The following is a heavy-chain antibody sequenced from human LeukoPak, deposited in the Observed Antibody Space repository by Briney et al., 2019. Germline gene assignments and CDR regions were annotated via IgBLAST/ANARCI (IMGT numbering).Heavy chain of an antibody. V-gene: IGHV4-34*01. Sequence: KPSETLSLTCAVYGGSFSGYYWSWIRQPPGKGLEWIGETNHSGSTNYNPSLKSRVTISVDTSKNQFSLKLSSVTAADTAVYYCARGRGYCSSTSCRRYYGMDVWGQGTTVTVSS. D-gene: IGHD2-2*01. CDR3: ARGRGYCSSTSCRRYYGMDV. CDR2: TNHSGST. J-gene: IGHJ6*02. CDR1: GGSFSGYY.